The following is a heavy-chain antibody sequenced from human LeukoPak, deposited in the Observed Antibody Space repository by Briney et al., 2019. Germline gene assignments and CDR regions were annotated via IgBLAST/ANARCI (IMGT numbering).Heavy chain of an antibody. V-gene: IGHV3-23*01. CDR3: AKNVNGGNWYYFDH. CDR1: GFTFNNYA. J-gene: IGHJ4*02. Sequence: PGGSLRLSCAASGFTFNNYAVGWVRQAAGKGLEWVSAISGGGVSTYYADSVKRRFTISRDNSKTTLYLQMNSLRAEDTAVYYCAKNVNGGNWYYFDHWGQGTLVTVSS. CDR2: ISGGGVST. D-gene: IGHD1-20*01.